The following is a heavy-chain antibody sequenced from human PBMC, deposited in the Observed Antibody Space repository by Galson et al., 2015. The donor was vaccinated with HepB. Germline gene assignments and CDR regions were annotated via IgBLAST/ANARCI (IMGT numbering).Heavy chain of an antibody. CDR3: ARAEVPVAVAARAYFDY. V-gene: IGHV3-23*01. CDR1: GFTFSSYA. CDR2: ISGSGGST. Sequence: SLRLSCAASGFTFSSYAMSWVRQAPGKGLEWVSAISGSGGSTYYADSVKGRFTISRDNSKNTVYVQMNSLRAEDTAVYYCARAEVPVAVAARAYFDYWGQGTLVTVSS. D-gene: IGHD6-19*01. J-gene: IGHJ4*02.